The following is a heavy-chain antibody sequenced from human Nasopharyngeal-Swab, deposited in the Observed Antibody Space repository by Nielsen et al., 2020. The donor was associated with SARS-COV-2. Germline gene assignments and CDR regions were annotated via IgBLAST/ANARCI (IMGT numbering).Heavy chain of an antibody. CDR1: GGSISGYY. CDR3: ARDSADYQYYGMDV. V-gene: IGHV4-59*12. J-gene: IGHJ6*02. Sequence: SETLSLTCTVSGGSISGYYWSWIRQPPGKGLEWIGYIYYSGITTYNPSLKSRVSISADTSKNQFSLKLNSVTAADTAVYYCARDSADYQYYGMDVWGRGTAVTVSS. CDR2: IYYSGIT.